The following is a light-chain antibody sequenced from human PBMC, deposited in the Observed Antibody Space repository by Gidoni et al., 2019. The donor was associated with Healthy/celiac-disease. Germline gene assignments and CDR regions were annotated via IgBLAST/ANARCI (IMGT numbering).Light chain of an antibody. Sequence: DLVMTQSPASLAVSLGERATINCKSSQSVLYSSNNKNYLAWYQQKPGQPPKLLIYWASTRESGVPDRFSGSGSGTDFTLTISSLQAEDVAVYYCQQYYSTAYTFGQXTKLEIK. CDR1: QSVLYSSNNKNY. V-gene: IGKV4-1*01. CDR3: QQYYSTAYT. CDR2: WAS. J-gene: IGKJ2*01.